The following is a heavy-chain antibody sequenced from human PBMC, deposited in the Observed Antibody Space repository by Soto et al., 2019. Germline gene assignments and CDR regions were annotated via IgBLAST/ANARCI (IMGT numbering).Heavy chain of an antibody. CDR1: GFTFSGSA. V-gene: IGHV3-73*02. J-gene: IGHJ4*02. Sequence: EVQLVASGGGLVQPGGSLKLSCAASGFTFSGSAMHWVRQASGKGLEWVGRIRGKANSYATAYAASVKGRFTISRDDSKNMAYLQMNSLKTEDTDVYYCTTHPGYSHGFGYWGQGTLVTVSS. CDR2: IRGKANSYAT. CDR3: TTHPGYSHGFGY. D-gene: IGHD6-13*01.